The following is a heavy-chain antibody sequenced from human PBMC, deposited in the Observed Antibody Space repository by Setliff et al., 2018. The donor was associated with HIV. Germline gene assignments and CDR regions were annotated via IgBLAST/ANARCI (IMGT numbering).Heavy chain of an antibody. J-gene: IGHJ4*02. CDR1: GFSFSGSA. V-gene: IGHV3-73*01. CDR3: ARGEYYDFWNGFDY. D-gene: IGHD3-3*01. Sequence: GGSLRLSCAASGFSFSGSAVHWVRQASGKGLEWVGRIRSKAYTYATAYAATVNGRFTMSRDDSKGIAYLQMNSLKTEDTAVYFCARGEYYDFWNGFDYWGQGTLVTVSS. CDR2: IRSKAYTYAT.